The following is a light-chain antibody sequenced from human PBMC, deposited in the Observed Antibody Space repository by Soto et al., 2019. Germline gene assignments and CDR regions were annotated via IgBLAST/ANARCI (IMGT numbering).Light chain of an antibody. J-gene: IGKJ4*01. CDR2: QAS. Sequence: DIQMTQSPSTLSASIGDRVTITCRASQNISSWLSWYQQKPGKSPNLLIYQASILESGVPSRFSGSGSGTEFSLTISSLQPDDFATFYCQQYNLKSLSVGGGAQVEIK. CDR1: QNISSW. CDR3: QQYNLKSLS. V-gene: IGKV1-5*03.